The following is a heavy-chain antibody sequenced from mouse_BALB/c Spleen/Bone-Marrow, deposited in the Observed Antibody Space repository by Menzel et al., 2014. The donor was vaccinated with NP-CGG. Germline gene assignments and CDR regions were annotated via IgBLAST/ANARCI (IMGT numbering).Heavy chain of an antibody. CDR2: IDTSYTYT. Sequence: LVESGAELVMPGASVRMSCKASGYTFTDYWIHWVKQRPGQDLEWIGAIDTSYTYTTYNQKFKGKATLTVDASSSTAYIQLSSLTSEDSAVYYCANIYYGDYGWFSYWGQGTLVTVSA. CDR3: ANIYYGDYGWFSY. V-gene: IGHV1-69*01. J-gene: IGHJ3*01. CDR1: GYTFTDYW. D-gene: IGHD2-13*01.